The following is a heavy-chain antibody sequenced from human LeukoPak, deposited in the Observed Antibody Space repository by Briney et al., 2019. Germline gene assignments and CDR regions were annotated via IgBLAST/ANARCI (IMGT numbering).Heavy chain of an antibody. CDR2: INHSGST. D-gene: IGHD2-2*01. CDR3: ARGRLLDCSSTSCRGRYYYYGMDV. V-gene: IGHV4-34*01. Sequence: SETLSLTCAVYGGSFSGYYWSWIRQPPGKGLEWIGEINHSGSTNYNPSLKSRATISVDTSKNQFSLKLSSVTAADTAVYYCARGRLLDCSSTSCRGRYYYYGMDVWGQGTTVTVSS. CDR1: GGSFSGYY. J-gene: IGHJ6*02.